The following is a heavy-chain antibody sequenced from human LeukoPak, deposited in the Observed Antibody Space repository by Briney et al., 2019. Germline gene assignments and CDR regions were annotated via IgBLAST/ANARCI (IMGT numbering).Heavy chain of an antibody. D-gene: IGHD3-10*01. CDR1: GFTFSSYA. CDR2: ISGSGGST. V-gene: IGHV3-23*01. CDR3: AKDPSNAARGRGIYFDY. J-gene: IGHJ4*02. Sequence: GGSLRLSCAASGFTFSSYAMSWVRQAPGKGLEWVSAISGSGGSTYYADSVKGRFTISRDNSKNTLYLQMNSLRAEDTAVYYCAKDPSNAARGRGIYFDYWGQGTLVTVSS.